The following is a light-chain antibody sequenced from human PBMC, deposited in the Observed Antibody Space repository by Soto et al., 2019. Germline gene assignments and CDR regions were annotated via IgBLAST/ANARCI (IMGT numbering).Light chain of an antibody. J-gene: IGLJ3*02. CDR3: QSYDNNLNGGV. CDR1: SSNIGAGYG. Sequence: QSVLTQPPSVSGAPGQRVTISCTGSSSNIGAGYGVHWYQQAPGAVPKLIIYGNNNRPSGVPDRISGSKSGTSVTLAITGLQADDAADYYCQSYDNNLNGGVFGGGTKVTVL. CDR2: GNN. V-gene: IGLV1-40*01.